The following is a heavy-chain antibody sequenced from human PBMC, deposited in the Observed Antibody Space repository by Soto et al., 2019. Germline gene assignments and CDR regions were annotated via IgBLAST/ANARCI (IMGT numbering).Heavy chain of an antibody. CDR2: ISTDLRAL. D-gene: IGHD1-26*01. CDR3: TRDGRRGYDMDV. V-gene: IGHV3-48*02. CDR1: GFTISTYH. Sequence: GGSLRLSCAASGFTISTYHLNWVRQAPGKGLEWVSYISTDLRALYYADSVRGRFTISRDNAKNSLYLQMTSLRDEDTGVYYCTRDGRRGYDMDVWGQGTTVTDSS. J-gene: IGHJ6*02.